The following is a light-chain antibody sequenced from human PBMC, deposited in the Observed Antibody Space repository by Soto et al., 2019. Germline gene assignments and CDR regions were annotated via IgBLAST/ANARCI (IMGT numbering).Light chain of an antibody. CDR3: NSHRGIGTRLV. J-gene: IGLJ2*01. CDR2: DVS. Sequence: QSALTQPASVSGSPGQSITISCTGTSRDIGAYNYVSWYQQHPGEVPKHMIYDVSNRPSGISNHLSGSKSGNTASLTISGLQAEDEADYYCNSHRGIGTRLVFGGGTKLTVL. V-gene: IGLV2-14*03. CDR1: SRDIGAYNY.